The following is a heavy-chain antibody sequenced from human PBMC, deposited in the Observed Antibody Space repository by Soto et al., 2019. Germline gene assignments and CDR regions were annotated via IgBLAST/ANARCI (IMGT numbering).Heavy chain of an antibody. CDR1: GFTFSSYS. CDR2: ISSSSSYI. D-gene: IGHD3-10*01. J-gene: IGHJ6*02. V-gene: IGHV3-21*01. CDR3: ARVRYGSGRYYYRNYYYGMDV. Sequence: PGGSLRLSCAASGFTFSSYSMNWVRQAPGKGLEWVSSISSSSSYIYYADSVKGRFTISRDNAKNSLYLQMNSLRAEDTAVYYCARVRYGSGRYYYRNYYYGMDVWGQGTTVTVSS.